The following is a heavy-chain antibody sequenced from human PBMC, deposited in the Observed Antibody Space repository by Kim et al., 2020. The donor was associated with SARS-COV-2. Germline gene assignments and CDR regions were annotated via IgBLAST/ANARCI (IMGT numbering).Heavy chain of an antibody. CDR2: INGGGDTI. J-gene: IGHJ4*02. D-gene: IGHD3-10*01. Sequence: GGSLRLSCAASGLTFSTYAMNWFRQAPGKGLEWVSSINGGGDTIFYTDSVKGRFTISRDNSKNTVYLQMNRLRAEDTAVYFCAARITLVREIIEYWGQGTLVTVSS. V-gene: IGHV3-23*01. CDR3: AARITLVREIIEY. CDR1: GLTFSTYA.